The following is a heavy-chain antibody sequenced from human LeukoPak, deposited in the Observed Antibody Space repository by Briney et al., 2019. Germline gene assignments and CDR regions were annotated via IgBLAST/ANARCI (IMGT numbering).Heavy chain of an antibody. Sequence: GRSLRLSCAASGFTFSSYGMHWVRQAPGEGLEWVAVISNDGSNKYCADSVKGRFTISRDNSKNTLYLQMNSLRAEDTAVYYCAKDGQGLTYYFDYWGQGTLVTVSS. CDR3: AKDGQGLTYYFDY. CDR2: ISNDGSNK. D-gene: IGHD3-9*01. V-gene: IGHV3-30*18. CDR1: GFTFSSYG. J-gene: IGHJ4*02.